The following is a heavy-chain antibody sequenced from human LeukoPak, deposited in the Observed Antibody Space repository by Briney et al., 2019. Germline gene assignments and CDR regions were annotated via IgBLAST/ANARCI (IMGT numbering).Heavy chain of an antibody. CDR1: GGSFSGYY. CDR2: INHSGST. J-gene: IGHJ6*02. CDR3: ARSGEMGGGMDV. D-gene: IGHD3-16*01. Sequence: SETLSLTCAVYGGSFSGYYWSWIRQPPGKGLEWIGEINHSGSTNYNPSLKSRVTISVDTSKNQFSLKLSSVTAADTAVYYCARSGEMGGGMDVWGQGTTVTVSS. V-gene: IGHV4-34*01.